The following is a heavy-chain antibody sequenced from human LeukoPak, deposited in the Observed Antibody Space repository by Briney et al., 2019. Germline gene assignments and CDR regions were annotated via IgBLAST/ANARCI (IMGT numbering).Heavy chain of an antibody. CDR2: IYYSGST. D-gene: IGHD6-19*01. V-gene: IGHV4-61*01. J-gene: IGHJ4*02. CDR1: GGSVSSGSYY. CDR3: ARSFIGSGWYTGPFDY. Sequence: SETLSLTCTVSGGSVSSGSYYWSWIRQPPGKGLEWIGYIYYSGSTNYNPSLKSRVTISVDTSKNQFSLKLSSVTAADTAVYYCARSFIGSGWYTGPFDYWGQGTLVTVSS.